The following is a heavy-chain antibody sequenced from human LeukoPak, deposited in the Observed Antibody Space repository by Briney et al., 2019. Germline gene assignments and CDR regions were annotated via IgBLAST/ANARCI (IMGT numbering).Heavy chain of an antibody. D-gene: IGHD5-12*01. CDR1: GGSINTHY. Sequence: SETLSLTCTVSGGSINTHYWNWIRQPAGKGLEWIGRIYTTGSPNYNPSLKSRVTMSIDTSKNQFSLKLSSVTAADTAVYYCARDEGYSGYDLVALQWFHPWGQGTLVTVSS. CDR2: IYTTGSP. CDR3: ARDEGYSGYDLVALQWFHP. J-gene: IGHJ5*02. V-gene: IGHV4-4*07.